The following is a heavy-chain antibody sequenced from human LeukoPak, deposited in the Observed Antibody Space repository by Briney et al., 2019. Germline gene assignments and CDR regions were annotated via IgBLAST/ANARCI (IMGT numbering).Heavy chain of an antibody. Sequence: ASVKYSCKASGYTFKSYGINWVRQAPGQGLEWMVCISAYNGNTNYAQKLQGRVTMTTDTSTNTAYMELRSLTSDDTAIYYCARDVGNRWPMEYWGQGTLVTVSS. CDR1: GYTFKSYG. CDR2: ISAYNGNT. CDR3: ARDVGNRWPMEY. J-gene: IGHJ4*02. D-gene: IGHD5-24*01. V-gene: IGHV1-18*01.